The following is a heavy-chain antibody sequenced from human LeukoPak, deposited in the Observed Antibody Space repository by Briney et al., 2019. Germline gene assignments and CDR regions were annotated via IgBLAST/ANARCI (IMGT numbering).Heavy chain of an antibody. Sequence: SETLSLTCTVSGDSISSGDYSWSWIRQPSGKGLEWIGFIFHSGSSYYNPSLRSRVTISVDRSRNQFSLRLTSVTAADTAVYYCARELWFVNAPGSWLDPWGQGTLVTVSS. CDR2: IFHSGSS. CDR3: ARELWFVNAPGSWLDP. D-gene: IGHD3-10*01. CDR1: GDSISSGDYS. V-gene: IGHV4-30-2*01. J-gene: IGHJ5*02.